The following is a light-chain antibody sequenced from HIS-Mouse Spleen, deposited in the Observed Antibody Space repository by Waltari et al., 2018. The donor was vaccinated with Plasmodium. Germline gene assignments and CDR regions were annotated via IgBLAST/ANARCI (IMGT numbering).Light chain of an antibody. Sequence: QSALTQPASVSGSPGQSITISCTGTSSDVGSYNLVSWYQQHPGKAPKLMIYEGSKRPSWVSNRFSCSKSGNTASLTISVLQAEDEADYYCCSYAGSSTFVVFGGGTKLTVL. CDR3: CSYAGSSTFVV. CDR1: SSDVGSYNL. CDR2: EGS. V-gene: IGLV2-23*03. J-gene: IGLJ2*01.